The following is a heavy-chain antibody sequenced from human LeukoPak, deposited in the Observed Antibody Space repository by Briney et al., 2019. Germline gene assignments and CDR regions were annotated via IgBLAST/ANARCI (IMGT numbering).Heavy chain of an antibody. D-gene: IGHD1-26*01. CDR3: GATPAGATGGASNWFDP. V-gene: IGHV4-59*08. J-gene: IGHJ5*02. Sequence: SETLSLTCTVSGGSISSYYWSWIRQPPGKGLEWIGYIYYSGSTNYNPSLKSRVTISVDTSKNQFSLKLSSVTAADTAVYYCGATPAGATGGASNWFDPWGQGALVTLSS. CDR2: IYYSGST. CDR1: GGSISSYY.